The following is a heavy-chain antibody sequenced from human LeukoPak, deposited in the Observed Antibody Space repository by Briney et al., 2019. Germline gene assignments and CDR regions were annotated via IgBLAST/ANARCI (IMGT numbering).Heavy chain of an antibody. D-gene: IGHD6-13*01. V-gene: IGHV4-59*08. J-gene: IGHJ4*02. Sequence: SETLSLTCTVSGGSISGYYWTWIRQPPGKGLEWIGYIYYSGSTNYNPSLKSRVTISVDTSKNQFSLNLSSVTAADTAVYYCARHGYGNTWLDYWGQGTLVTVSS. CDR2: IYYSGST. CDR1: GGSISGYY. CDR3: ARHGYGNTWLDY.